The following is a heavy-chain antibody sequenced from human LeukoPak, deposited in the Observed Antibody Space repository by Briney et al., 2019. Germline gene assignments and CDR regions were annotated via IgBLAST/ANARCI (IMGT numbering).Heavy chain of an antibody. J-gene: IGHJ4*02. D-gene: IGHD2-8*01. CDR3: ARDRVGEAAPGVLDF. CDR1: GYTFTSYG. CDR2: INPSNGVT. V-gene: IGHV1-2*02. Sequence: ASVKVSCKASGYTFTSYGISWVRQATGQGLEWMGWINPSNGVTNFAQTFRGRVALTRDTSIDTVYMDLTSLKFDDTAVYYCARDRVGEAAPGVLDFWGQGTLVSVSS.